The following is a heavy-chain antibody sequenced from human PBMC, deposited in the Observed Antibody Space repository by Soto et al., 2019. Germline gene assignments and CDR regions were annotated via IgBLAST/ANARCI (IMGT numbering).Heavy chain of an antibody. J-gene: IGHJ3*02. CDR1: GYTFTGYY. CDR2: INPNSGGT. Sequence: QVQLVQSGAEVKKPGASVKVSCKASGYTFTGYYMHWVRQAPGQGLEWMGWINPNSGGTNYAQKFQGWVTMTRDTSINTAYMELSRLRSDDTAVYYCARDTNYYDSSGYHDAFDIWGQGTMVTVSS. CDR3: ARDTNYYDSSGYHDAFDI. D-gene: IGHD3-22*01. V-gene: IGHV1-2*04.